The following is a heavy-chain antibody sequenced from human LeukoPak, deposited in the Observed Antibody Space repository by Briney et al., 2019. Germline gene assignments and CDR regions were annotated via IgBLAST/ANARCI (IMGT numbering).Heavy chain of an antibody. V-gene: IGHV3-11*01. D-gene: IGHD6-19*01. Sequence: GGSLRLSCAASGFTFSDYYMSWIGQAPGKGLEWVSYISSSGSTIYYADSVKGRFTISRDNAKNSLYLQMNSLRAEDTAVYYCAREVRAGPYYMDVWGKGTTVTVSS. CDR2: ISSSGSTI. J-gene: IGHJ6*03. CDR3: AREVRAGPYYMDV. CDR1: GFTFSDYY.